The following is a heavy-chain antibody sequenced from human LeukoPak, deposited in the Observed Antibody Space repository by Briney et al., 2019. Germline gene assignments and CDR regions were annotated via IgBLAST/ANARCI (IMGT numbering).Heavy chain of an antibody. CDR2: IYYSGST. CDR3: ARGGIAAALNWFDP. CDR1: GGSISSYY. J-gene: IGHJ5*02. D-gene: IGHD6-13*01. V-gene: IGHV4-59*01. Sequence: SETLSLTCTVSGGSISSYYWSWIRQPPGKGLEWIGYIYYSGSTNYNPSLKSRVTISVDTSKNQFSPKLSSVTAADTAVYYCARGGIAAALNWFDPWGQGTLVTVSS.